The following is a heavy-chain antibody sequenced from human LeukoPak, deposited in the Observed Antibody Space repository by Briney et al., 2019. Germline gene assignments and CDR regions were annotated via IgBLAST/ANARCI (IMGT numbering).Heavy chain of an antibody. Sequence: PSETPSLTCAVYGGSFSGYYWSWIRQPPGKGLEWIGEINHSGSTNYNPSLKSRVTISVDTSKNQFSLKLSSVTAADTAVYYCARTLKWFGDYKGYFDYWGQGTLVTVSS. CDR2: INHSGST. CDR3: ARTLKWFGDYKGYFDY. J-gene: IGHJ4*02. CDR1: GGSFSGYY. V-gene: IGHV4-34*01. D-gene: IGHD3-10*01.